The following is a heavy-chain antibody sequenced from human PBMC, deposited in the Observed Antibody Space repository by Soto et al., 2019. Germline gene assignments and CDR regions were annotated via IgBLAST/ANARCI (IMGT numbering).Heavy chain of an antibody. CDR2: ISKSGDDT. V-gene: IGHV3-23*01. Sequence: GGSLRLSCAASGFTFSSYAMSWVRQAPGKGLEWVSGISKSGDDTYYADSVKGRFTVSRDNSKNTLFLQVSSLRVDDTAVYYCVVSSAEATGIFDFWGQGTLVTVSS. J-gene: IGHJ4*02. D-gene: IGHD6-13*01. CDR3: VVSSAEATGIFDF. CDR1: GFTFSSYA.